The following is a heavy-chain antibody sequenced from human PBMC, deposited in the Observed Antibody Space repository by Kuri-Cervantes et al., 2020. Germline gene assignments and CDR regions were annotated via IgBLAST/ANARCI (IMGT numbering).Heavy chain of an antibody. CDR3: ARARDIGYCSGGSCYYFDY. CDR2: IYHSGST. CDR1: GGSISSGGYS. J-gene: IGHJ4*02. V-gene: IGHV4-30-2*01. Sequence: SETLSLTCTVSGGSISSGGYSWSWIRQPPGKGLEWIGYIYHSGSTYYNPSLKIRVTISVDRSKNQFSLKLSSVTAADTAVYYCARARDIGYCSGGSCYYFDYWGQGTLVTVSS. D-gene: IGHD2-15*01.